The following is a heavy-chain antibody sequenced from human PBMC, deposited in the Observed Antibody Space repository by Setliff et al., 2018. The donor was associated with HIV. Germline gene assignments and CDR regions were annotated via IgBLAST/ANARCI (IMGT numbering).Heavy chain of an antibody. CDR1: GGSFNDYY. V-gene: IGHV4-34*01. D-gene: IGHD5-12*01. J-gene: IGHJ4*02. CDR3: ARGYASGYDAYGY. CDR2: IIHSGSI. Sequence: SETLSLTCAVYGGSFNDYYWSWIRQPPGKGLEWIGEIIHSGSINYNPSLKSRVTISVNTYNNQFSLNMNSVNAADTAVYYCARGYASGYDAYGYWGQGTLVTVSS.